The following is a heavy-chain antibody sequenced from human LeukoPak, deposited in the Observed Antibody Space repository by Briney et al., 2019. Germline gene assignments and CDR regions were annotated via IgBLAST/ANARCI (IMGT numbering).Heavy chain of an antibody. CDR2: ISGSGGST. Sequence: GGSLRLSCAASGFTFSNYAMSWVRQAPGKGLEWVSGISGSGGSTYYADSVKGRFTISRDNSKNTLYLQMNSLRAEDTAVYYCAKDGGGFLEWLYDYYYGMDVWGQGTTVTVSS. CDR1: GFTFSNYA. D-gene: IGHD3-3*01. J-gene: IGHJ6*02. V-gene: IGHV3-23*01. CDR3: AKDGGGFLEWLYDYYYGMDV.